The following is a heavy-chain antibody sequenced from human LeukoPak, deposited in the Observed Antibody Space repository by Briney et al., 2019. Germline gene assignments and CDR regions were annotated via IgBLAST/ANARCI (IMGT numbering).Heavy chain of an antibody. J-gene: IGHJ4*02. D-gene: IGHD3-10*01. CDR2: MNPNSGNT. Sequence: ASVKVSCKASGYTFTGYYMRWVRQAPGQGLEWMGWMNPNSGNTGYAQKFQGRVTMTRNTSISTAYMELSSLRSEDTAVYYCARGPYGSGIDYWGQGTLVTVSS. V-gene: IGHV1-8*02. CDR1: GYTFTGYY. CDR3: ARGPYGSGIDY.